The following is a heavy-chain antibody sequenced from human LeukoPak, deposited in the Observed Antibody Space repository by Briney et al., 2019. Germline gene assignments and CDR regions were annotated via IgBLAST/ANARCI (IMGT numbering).Heavy chain of an antibody. V-gene: IGHV3-48*03. J-gene: IGHJ5*02. CDR3: ARWGAYYDILTGYYKETWFDP. CDR2: IHSSGRTI. Sequence: GGSLRLSCAASGFTFSSYEMNWVRQAPGKGLEWLSYIHSSGRTIYYADSVKGRFTISRDNAKNSLYLQMNSLRAEDTAVYYCARWGAYYDILTGYYKETWFDPWGQGTLVTVSS. CDR1: GFTFSSYE. D-gene: IGHD3-9*01.